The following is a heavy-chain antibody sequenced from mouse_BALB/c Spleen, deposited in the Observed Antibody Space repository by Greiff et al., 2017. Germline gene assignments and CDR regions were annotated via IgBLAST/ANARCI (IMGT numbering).Heavy chain of an antibody. V-gene: IGHV10-1*02. CDR1: GFTFNTYA. J-gene: IGHJ2*01. CDR2: IRSKSNNYAT. D-gene: IGHD1-2*01. Sequence: EVQLVESGGGLVQPKGSLKLSCAASGFTFNTYAMNWVRQAPGKGLEWVARIRSKSNNYATYYADSVKDRFTISRDDSQSMLYLQMNNLKTEDTAMYYCVSVHYYGYYDYWGQGTTLTVSS. CDR3: VSVHYYGYYDY.